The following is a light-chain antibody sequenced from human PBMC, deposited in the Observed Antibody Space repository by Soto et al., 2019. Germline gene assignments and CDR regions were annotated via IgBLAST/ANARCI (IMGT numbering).Light chain of an antibody. CDR1: SSNIGSNT. Sequence: QSVLTQPPSASGTPGQRVTISCSGSSSNIGSNTVDWYQQLPGTAPKVLIYSNNQRPSGVPDRFSGSKFGTSASLAISELQSEAEADYYCAAWDDSLSGPVFGGGTKLTVL. CDR3: AAWDDSLSGPV. J-gene: IGLJ3*02. V-gene: IGLV1-44*01. CDR2: SNN.